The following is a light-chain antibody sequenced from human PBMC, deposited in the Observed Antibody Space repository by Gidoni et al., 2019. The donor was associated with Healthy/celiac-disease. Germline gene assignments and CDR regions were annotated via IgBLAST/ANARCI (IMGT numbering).Light chain of an antibody. CDR3: QQYNNWWT. J-gene: IGKJ1*01. Sequence: EIGMTQSPATLSVSPGERATLSCRASQSVSSNLAWYQQKPGQAPRLLIYGASTRATGIPARFRGSGSGTEFTLTISSLQSEYFAVYYCQQYNNWWTFGQGTKVEIK. CDR1: QSVSSN. CDR2: GAS. V-gene: IGKV3-15*01.